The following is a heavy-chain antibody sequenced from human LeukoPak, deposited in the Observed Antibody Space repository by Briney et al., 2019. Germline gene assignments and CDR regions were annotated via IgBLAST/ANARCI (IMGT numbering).Heavy chain of an antibody. J-gene: IGHJ4*02. CDR2: LSHNGNT. Sequence: PSETLSLTCVVSGGSISSTTYYWGWIRQPPGKGLEWVGSLSHNGNTYYNPALKSRVTISGDSSKNQFSLQLTSVTAADTAFYYCARDLTTGLAYFDYWGQGALVTVSS. V-gene: IGHV4-39*07. CDR1: GGSISSTTYY. CDR3: ARDLTTGLAYFDY. D-gene: IGHD1-1*01.